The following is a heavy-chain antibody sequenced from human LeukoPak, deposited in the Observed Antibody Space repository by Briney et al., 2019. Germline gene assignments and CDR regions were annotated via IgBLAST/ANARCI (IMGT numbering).Heavy chain of an antibody. J-gene: IGHJ4*02. Sequence: PGGSLRLSCAASGFTFSTYAMSWVRQAPGKGLEWVSAISNSGGTTHYADSVKGRFTISGDNSKSTLYLQMSSLRAEDTAVYYCVKETIAPASQGFDYWGQGTLVTVSS. D-gene: IGHD6-13*01. CDR2: ISNSGGTT. V-gene: IGHV3-23*01. CDR1: GFTFSTYA. CDR3: VKETIAPASQGFDY.